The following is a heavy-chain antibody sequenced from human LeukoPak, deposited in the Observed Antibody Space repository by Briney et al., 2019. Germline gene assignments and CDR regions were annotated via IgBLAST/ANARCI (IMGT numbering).Heavy chain of an antibody. CDR1: GFTFSSYG. D-gene: IGHD3-10*01. V-gene: IGHV3-30*18. CDR2: ISYDGSNK. CDR3: AKDYTYYYGSGSYYTSFDY. J-gene: IGHJ4*02. Sequence: AGGSLRLSCAASGFTFSSYGMHWVRQAPGKGLEWVAVISYDGSNKYYADSVKGRFTISRDNSKNTLYLQMNSLRAEDTAVYYCAKDYTYYYGSGSYYTSFDYWGQGTLVTVSS.